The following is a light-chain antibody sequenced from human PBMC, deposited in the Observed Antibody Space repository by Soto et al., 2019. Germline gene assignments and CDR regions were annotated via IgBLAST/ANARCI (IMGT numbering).Light chain of an antibody. V-gene: IGKV3-15*01. CDR1: QSVSSN. CDR3: QQYGSQPLT. CDR2: GAS. Sequence: EIVMTQSPATLSVSPGERATLSCRASQSVSSNLAWYQQKPGQAPRLLIYGASTRATGIPARFSGSGSGTEFTLTISSLQSEDFAVYYCQQYGSQPLTFGQGTKLQIK. J-gene: IGKJ2*01.